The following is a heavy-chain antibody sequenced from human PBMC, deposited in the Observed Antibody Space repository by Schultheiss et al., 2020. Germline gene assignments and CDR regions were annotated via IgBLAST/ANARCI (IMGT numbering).Heavy chain of an antibody. CDR1: GGSFSGYY. CDR2: INHSGST. J-gene: IGHJ4*02. CDR3: ARTSTQGVNN. Sequence: GSLRLSCAVYGGSFSGYYWSWIRQPPGKGLEWIGEINHSGSTNYNPSLKSRVTISVDTSKNQFSLKLSTVTAADTAVYYCARTSTQGVNNWGQGTLVTVSS. V-gene: IGHV4-34*01. D-gene: IGHD3-10*01.